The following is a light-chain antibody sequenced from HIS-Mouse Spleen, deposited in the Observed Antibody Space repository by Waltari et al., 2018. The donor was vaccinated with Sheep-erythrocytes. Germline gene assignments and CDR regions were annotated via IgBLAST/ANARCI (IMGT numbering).Light chain of an antibody. J-gene: IGLJ1*01. V-gene: IGLV2-11*01. CDR3: CSYAGSYNHV. Sequence: QSALTQPRSGSGSPGQSVTISCTGTSSDVGGYNYVSWYQQHPGKAPKLMMYDVSKRPSGVPDRFSGSKSGNTASLTISGLQAEDEADYYCCSYAGSYNHVFATGTKVTVL. CDR2: DVS. CDR1: SSDVGGYNY.